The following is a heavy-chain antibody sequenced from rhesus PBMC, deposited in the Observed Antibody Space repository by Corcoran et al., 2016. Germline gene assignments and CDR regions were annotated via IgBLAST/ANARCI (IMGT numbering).Heavy chain of an antibody. J-gene: IGHJ3*01. CDR1: WFSIHPTGPG. Sequence: QVTLKESGPALVTPTQTLTLTCTFPWFSIHPTGPGVGWIRQPPGQALQWLARIYWNDSKYNSTSLKSRLTISKDTSKNQVVLTMTNMDPVDTATYYCARVGWLLRGFYAFDFWGQGLRVTVSS. D-gene: IGHD2-21*01. CDR3: ARVGWLLRGFYAFDF. V-gene: IGHV2-95*01. CDR2: IYWNDSK.